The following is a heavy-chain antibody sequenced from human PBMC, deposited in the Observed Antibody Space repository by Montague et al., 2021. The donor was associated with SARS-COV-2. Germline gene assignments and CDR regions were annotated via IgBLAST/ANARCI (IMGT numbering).Heavy chain of an antibody. CDR1: GGSISSYY. CDR2: IYYSGST. V-gene: IGHV4-59*01. J-gene: IGHJ4*02. CDR3: AREYPGFTLDY. D-gene: IGHD6-25*01. Sequence: SETLSLTCTVSGGSISSYYWSWIRQPPWKGLEWIGYIYYSGSTNYNPSLKSRVTISVDTSKNQFSLKLSSVTAADTAVYYCAREYPGFTLDYWGQGTLVTVSS.